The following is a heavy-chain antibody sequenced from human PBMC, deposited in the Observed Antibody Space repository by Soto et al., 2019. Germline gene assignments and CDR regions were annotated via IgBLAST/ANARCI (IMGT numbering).Heavy chain of an antibody. V-gene: IGHV3-23*01. D-gene: IGHD3-3*01. J-gene: IGHJ4*02. CDR3: AKGFTIFDY. Sequence: LRLSFAASGFTFSSYAMSWVRQAPGKGLEWVSAISGSGGSTYYADSVKGRFTISRDNSKNTLYLQVNSLRAEDTAVYYCAKGFTIFDYWGQGTLVTVSS. CDR1: GFTFSSYA. CDR2: ISGSGGST.